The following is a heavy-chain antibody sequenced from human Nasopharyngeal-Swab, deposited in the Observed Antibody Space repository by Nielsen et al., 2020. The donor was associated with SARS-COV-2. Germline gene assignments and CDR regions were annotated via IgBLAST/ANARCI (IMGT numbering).Heavy chain of an antibody. CDR3: ASPSSPGGY. J-gene: IGHJ4*02. Sequence: VCQAPGKGLEWVSYISSSSSNIYYADSVKGRFTIARDNAKNSLYLQMNSLRDEDTAVYYCASPSSPGGYWGQGTLVTVSS. D-gene: IGHD6-6*01. CDR2: ISSSSSNI. V-gene: IGHV3-48*02.